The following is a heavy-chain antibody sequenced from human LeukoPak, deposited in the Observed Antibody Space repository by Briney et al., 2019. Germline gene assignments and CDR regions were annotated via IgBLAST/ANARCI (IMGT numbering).Heavy chain of an antibody. CDR2: ISGGSGST. V-gene: IGHV3-23*01. D-gene: IGHD6-13*01. Sequence: GGSLRLSCAASGFTFSSYAMSWVRQAPGKGLAWVSTISGGSGSTYCADSVKGRFTISRDNSKNTLYLQMSSLRVNDTAVYYCAKAASSSWPSYYYGMDVWGQGTTVTVSS. J-gene: IGHJ6*02. CDR3: AKAASSSWPSYYYGMDV. CDR1: GFTFSSYA.